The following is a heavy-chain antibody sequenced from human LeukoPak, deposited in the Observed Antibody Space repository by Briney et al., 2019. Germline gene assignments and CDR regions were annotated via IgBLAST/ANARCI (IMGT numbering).Heavy chain of an antibody. CDR1: GGSISSGGYY. V-gene: IGHV4-31*03. CDR3: ARGYSSNWYPMDV. J-gene: IGHJ6*03. D-gene: IGHD6-13*01. CDR2: IYYSGST. Sequence: SQTLSLTCTVSGGSISSGGYYWSWIRQHPGKGLEWIGYIYYSGSTYYNPSLKSRVTISVDTSKNQFSLKLSSVTAADTAVYYCARGYSSNWYPMDVWGKGTTVTVSS.